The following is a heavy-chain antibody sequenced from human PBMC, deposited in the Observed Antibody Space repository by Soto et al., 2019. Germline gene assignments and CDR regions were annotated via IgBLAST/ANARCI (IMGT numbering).Heavy chain of an antibody. CDR1: GYIFSTYP. D-gene: IGHD2-21*01. CDR2: INPNNGNT. CDR3: ARYSHGGNAADFDY. J-gene: IGHJ4*02. Sequence: QVQLVQSGAEVKKPGASVTVSCKASGYIFSTYPITWVRQAPGQGLEWLGSINPNNGNTDYARALQGRATMTTDISTSTAYMEVRGLRSDDTAMYFCARYSHGGNAADFDYWGQGTLVTVSS. V-gene: IGHV1-18*04.